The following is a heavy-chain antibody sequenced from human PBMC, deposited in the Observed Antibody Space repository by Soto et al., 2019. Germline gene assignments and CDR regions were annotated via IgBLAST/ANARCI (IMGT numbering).Heavy chain of an antibody. CDR3: TKDGGRWIQNPTGVFDI. CDR2: ISSSGSTI. Sequence: GGSLRLSCAASGFTFSDYYMSWIRQAPGKGLEWVSYISSSGSTIHYADSVKGRFTISRDNSKNTLYLQMNSLRAEDTAVYYCTKDGGRWIQNPTGVFDIWGQGTVVPVSS. D-gene: IGHD5-18*01. V-gene: IGHV3-11*04. CDR1: GFTFSDYY. J-gene: IGHJ3*02.